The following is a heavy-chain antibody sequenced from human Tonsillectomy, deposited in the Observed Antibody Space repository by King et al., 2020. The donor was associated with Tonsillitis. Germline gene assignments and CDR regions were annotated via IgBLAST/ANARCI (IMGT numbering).Heavy chain of an antibody. CDR1: GGSISSGDYY. D-gene: IGHD3-16*01. CDR3: ARGVYDYLWGDDRQFDY. CDR2: IYYSGST. Sequence: QLQESGPGLVKPSQTLSLTCTVSGGSISSGDYYWNWIRQPPGKGLEWIGFIYYSGSTHPNPSLKSPVSISVDTSKKQFSLRLSSVTAADTAVYYCARGVYDYLWGDDRQFDYWGQGTLVTVSS. J-gene: IGHJ4*02. V-gene: IGHV4-30-4*01.